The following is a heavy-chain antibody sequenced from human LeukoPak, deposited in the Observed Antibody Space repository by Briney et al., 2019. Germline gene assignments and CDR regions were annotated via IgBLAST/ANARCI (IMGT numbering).Heavy chain of an antibody. CDR2: IKSDGTST. CDR1: GFTVSTYW. J-gene: IGHJ4*02. D-gene: IGHD7-27*01. V-gene: IGHV3-74*01. CDR3: SITQLGG. Sequence: GGSLRLSCAVPGFTVSTYWMDWVRQAPGKGLVWVSRIKSDGTSTSYADSVKGRFTISRENAKNMLYLQMNSLRPEDTALYYCSITQLGGWGQGTLVTVSS.